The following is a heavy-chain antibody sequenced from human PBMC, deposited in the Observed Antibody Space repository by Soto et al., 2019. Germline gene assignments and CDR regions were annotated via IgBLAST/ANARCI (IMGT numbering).Heavy chain of an antibody. D-gene: IGHD5-18*01. J-gene: IGHJ4*02. CDR1: GGTFSIYA. CDR2: IIPIFGTA. CDR3: ASQSGYSYGLTFDY. Sequence: GASVKVSCKASGGTFSIYAISWVRQAPGQGLEWMGGIIPIFGTANYAQKFQGRVTITADESTSTAYMELSSLRSEDTAVYYCASQSGYSYGLTFDYWGQGTLVTVSS. V-gene: IGHV1-69*13.